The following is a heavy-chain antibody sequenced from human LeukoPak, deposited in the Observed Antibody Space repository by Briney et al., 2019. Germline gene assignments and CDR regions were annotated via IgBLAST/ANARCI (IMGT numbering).Heavy chain of an antibody. CDR2: INSDGSST. CDR3: ARDRASITIFGVVISNDAFDI. V-gene: IGHV3-74*01. CDR1: GFTFSSYW. Sequence: GALRLSCAASGFTFSSYWMHWVRQAPGKELVWVSRINSDGSSTSYADSVKGRFTISRDNAKNTLYLQMNSLRAEDTAVYYCARDRASITIFGVVISNDAFDIWGQGTMVTVSS. J-gene: IGHJ3*02. D-gene: IGHD3-3*01.